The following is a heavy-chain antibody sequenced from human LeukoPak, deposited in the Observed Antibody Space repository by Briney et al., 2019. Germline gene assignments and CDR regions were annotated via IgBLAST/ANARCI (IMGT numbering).Heavy chain of an antibody. Sequence: KTGGSLRLSCAASGFTFSSYSMNWVRQAPGKGLEWVSSISSSSSYIYYADSVKGRSTISRDNAKNSLYLQMNSLRAEDTAVYYCARDRGAMVSRWGQGTLVTVSS. D-gene: IGHD5-18*01. CDR3: ARDRGAMVSR. CDR2: ISSSSSYI. V-gene: IGHV3-21*01. CDR1: GFTFSSYS. J-gene: IGHJ4*02.